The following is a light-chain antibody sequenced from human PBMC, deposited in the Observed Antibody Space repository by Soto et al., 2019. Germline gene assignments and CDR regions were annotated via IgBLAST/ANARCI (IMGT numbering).Light chain of an antibody. V-gene: IGKV3-15*01. J-gene: IGKJ1*01. Sequence: EIVMTQSPATLSVSPGERATLSCRASQSVSSNLAWYQQKPGQAPRLLFYGASTRATGIPARFSGSGSGTEFTLTISSLQSEDSADYYCQQFNNWPPTFGQGTKVDIK. CDR2: GAS. CDR3: QQFNNWPPT. CDR1: QSVSSN.